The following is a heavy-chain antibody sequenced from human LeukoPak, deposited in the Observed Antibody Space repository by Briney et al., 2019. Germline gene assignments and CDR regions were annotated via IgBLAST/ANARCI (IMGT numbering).Heavy chain of an antibody. V-gene: IGHV4-30-2*01. J-gene: IGHJ3*02. Sequence: SETLSLTCTVSGGSISSGGYYWSWIRQPPGKGLEWIGYIYHSGSTYYNPSLKSRVTISVDRSKNQFSLKLSSVTAADTAVYYCARGRAYDYVWGTSDHGAFDIWGQGTMVTVSS. CDR3: ARGRAYDYVWGTSDHGAFDI. D-gene: IGHD3-16*01. CDR2: IYHSGST. CDR1: GGSISSGGYY.